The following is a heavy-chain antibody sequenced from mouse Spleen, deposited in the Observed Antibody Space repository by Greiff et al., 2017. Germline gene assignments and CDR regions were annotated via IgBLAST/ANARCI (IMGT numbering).Heavy chain of an antibody. CDR2: IRYDGST. D-gene: IGHD3-1*01. CDR3: AREGLSWFAY. J-gene: IGHJ3*01. Sequence: EVKLVESGPGLVKPSQSLSLTCSVTGYSITSGYYWKWIRQAPGNKEEWMGYIRYDGSTNYNPSLKNRIPITRDTSKNQFFLKLNSVTTEDTATYYCAREGLSWFAYWGQGTLVTVSA. CDR1: GYSITSGYY. V-gene: IGHV3-6*01.